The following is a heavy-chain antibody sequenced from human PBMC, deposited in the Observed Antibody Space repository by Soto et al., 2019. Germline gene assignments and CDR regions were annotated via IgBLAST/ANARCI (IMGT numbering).Heavy chain of an antibody. Sequence: QLQLQESGSGLVKPSQTLSLTCAVAGGSISSGGYSWSWIRQPPGKGLEWIGYIYHSGSTYYNPSLKSRVTISVDRSNNQFSLRLSSVTAADTDVYYCARGDSSAYTFDYWGQGTLVTVSS. D-gene: IGHD3-22*01. J-gene: IGHJ4*02. V-gene: IGHV4-30-2*01. CDR2: IYHSGST. CDR1: GGSISSGGYS. CDR3: ARGDSSAYTFDY.